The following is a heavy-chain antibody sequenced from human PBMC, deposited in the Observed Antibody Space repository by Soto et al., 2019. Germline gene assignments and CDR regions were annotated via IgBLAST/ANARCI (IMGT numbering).Heavy chain of an antibody. J-gene: IGHJ5*02. V-gene: IGHV1-46*03. D-gene: IGHD3-10*01. Sequence: ASVKVSCKASGYTFTSYYMHWVRQPPGQGLEWMGIINPSGGSTSYAQKFQGRVTMTRDTSTSTVYMELSSLRSEDTAVYYCARVTSWLGELWNWFDPWGQGTLVNVSS. CDR3: ARVTSWLGELWNWFDP. CDR1: GYTFTSYY. CDR2: INPSGGST.